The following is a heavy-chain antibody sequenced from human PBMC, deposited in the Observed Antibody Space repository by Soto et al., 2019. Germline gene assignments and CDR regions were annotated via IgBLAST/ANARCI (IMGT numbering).Heavy chain of an antibody. V-gene: IGHV4-30-4*01. CDR1: GGSISDGAYY. Sequence: QVQLQESGPGLVKPSQTLSLTCTVSGGSISDGAYYWSWIRQPPGKGLEWIGHIYDSGNTYNNPSLKSRLTIPVDTSKNHFPLNLNSVTAADTAVYYCASGLSGDKVDQWGQGTLVTVSS. CDR2: IYDSGNT. D-gene: IGHD2-21*01. J-gene: IGHJ4*02. CDR3: ASGLSGDKVDQ.